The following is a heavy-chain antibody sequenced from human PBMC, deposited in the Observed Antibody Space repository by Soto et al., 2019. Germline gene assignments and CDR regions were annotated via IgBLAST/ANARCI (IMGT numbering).Heavy chain of an antibody. CDR1: GYTFTSYY. Sequence: QVQLVQSGAEVKKPGASVKVSCKASGYTFTSYYMHWVRQAPGQGLEWMGIINPSGGSTSYAQKFQGXXTXTXATSTSTVYMELSSLRSEYTAVYYCARSYRNDAFDIWGQGTMVTVSS. CDR2: INPSGGST. D-gene: IGHD2-2*01. V-gene: IGHV1-46*01. CDR3: ARSYRNDAFDI. J-gene: IGHJ3*02.